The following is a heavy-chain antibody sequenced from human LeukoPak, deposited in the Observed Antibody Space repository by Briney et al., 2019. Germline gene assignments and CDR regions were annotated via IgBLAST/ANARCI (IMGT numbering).Heavy chain of an antibody. Sequence: GGSLRLSCAASGFTLSIYAMSWVRQTPGKELEWVSAISGSGGTTYYADSVKGRFTISRDNSENALYLQMNGLRAEDVAIYYCPRGQGGVMITFGGVIVFDYWGQGAQVTVSS. D-gene: IGHD3-16*02. J-gene: IGHJ4*02. CDR3: PRGQGGVMITFGGVIVFDY. CDR2: ISGSGGTT. V-gene: IGHV3-23*01. CDR1: GFTLSIYA.